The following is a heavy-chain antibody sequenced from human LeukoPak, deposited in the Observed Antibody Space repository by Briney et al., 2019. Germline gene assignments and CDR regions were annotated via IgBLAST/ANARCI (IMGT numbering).Heavy chain of an antibody. Sequence: GGSLRLSCAASGFTFSSYSMNWDRQAPGKGLEWVSSISSGSSFIYYADSVKGRCIISRDHAKNSLYLQMNSLRAEDTAVYYCASSSSYDYWGRGTLVTVSS. CDR1: GFTFSSYS. J-gene: IGHJ4*02. V-gene: IGHV3-21*01. CDR2: ISSGSSFI. CDR3: ASSSSYDY. D-gene: IGHD6-6*01.